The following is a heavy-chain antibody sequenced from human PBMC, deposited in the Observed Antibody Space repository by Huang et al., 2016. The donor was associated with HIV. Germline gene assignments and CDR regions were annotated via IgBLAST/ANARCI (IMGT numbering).Heavy chain of an antibody. J-gene: IGHJ5*02. CDR1: GGSFSRYY. Sequence: QVQLQQWGAGLLKPSETLSLTCAVYGGSFSRYYWTWIRQSPGKGLEWIGQINHVGNTNYNPSLGSRVSMSVDTSKNQFSLKLNSVTGADTAMYYCAREVMISFGGPFDPWGQGTLVTVSS. CDR2: INHVGNT. V-gene: IGHV4-34*01. D-gene: IGHD3-16*01. CDR3: AREVMISFGGPFDP.